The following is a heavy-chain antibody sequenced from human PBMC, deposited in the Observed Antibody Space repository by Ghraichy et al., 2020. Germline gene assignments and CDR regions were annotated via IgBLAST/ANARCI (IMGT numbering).Heavy chain of an antibody. CDR3: ARDLRDSSSWYEVNREHAFDI. CDR2: IYTSGST. V-gene: IGHV4-4*07. Sequence: SQTLSLTCTVSGGSISSYYWSWIRQPAGKGLEWIGRIYTSGSTNYNPSLKSRVTMSVDTSKNQFSLKLSSVTAADTAVYYCARDLRDSSSWYEVNREHAFDIWGQGTMVTVSS. J-gene: IGHJ3*02. D-gene: IGHD6-13*01. CDR1: GGSISSYY.